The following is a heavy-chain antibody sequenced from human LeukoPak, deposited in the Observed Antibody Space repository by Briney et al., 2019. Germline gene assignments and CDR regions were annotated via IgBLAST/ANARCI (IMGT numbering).Heavy chain of an antibody. CDR1: GGTFSTYA. Sequence: SVKVSCKASGGTFSTYAISWVRQAPGQGLEWMGGIIPIFGTANYAQKFQGRVTITADESTSTAYMELSSLRSEDTAVYYCASNGYSGSYRASAFDIWGQGTMVTVSS. J-gene: IGHJ3*02. CDR2: IIPIFGTA. D-gene: IGHD1-26*01. V-gene: IGHV1-69*13. CDR3: ASNGYSGSYRASAFDI.